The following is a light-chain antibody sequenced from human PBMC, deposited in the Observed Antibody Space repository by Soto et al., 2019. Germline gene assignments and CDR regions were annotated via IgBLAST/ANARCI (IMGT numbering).Light chain of an antibody. V-gene: IGKV3-20*01. Sequence: EIVLTQSPATLSLSPGERATLSCRASQSIGTNLAWYQQKPGQAPRLLIYGTSSRATGIPDRFSGSGSGTDFTLTISRLEPEVFAVYYCQQYGSSPQTFGQGTKVDIK. CDR3: QQYGSSPQT. J-gene: IGKJ1*01. CDR1: QSIGTN. CDR2: GTS.